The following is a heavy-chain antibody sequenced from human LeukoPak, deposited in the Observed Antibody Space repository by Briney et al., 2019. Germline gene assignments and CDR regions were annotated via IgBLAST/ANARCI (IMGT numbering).Heavy chain of an antibody. CDR2: ISRDSSYI. CDR3: ARDGQFDF. Sequence: PGGSLRLSCAASGFNFSRYTMNWVRQAPGKGLEWVSLISRDSSYIYYADSLKGRFTISRDNAKNSLYLQMNSLRADDTALYHCARDGQFDFWGQGTLVTVSS. CDR1: GFNFSRYT. J-gene: IGHJ4*02. V-gene: IGHV3-21*01.